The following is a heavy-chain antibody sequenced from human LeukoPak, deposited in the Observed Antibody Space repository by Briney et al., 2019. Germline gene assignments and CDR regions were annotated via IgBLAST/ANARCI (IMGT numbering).Heavy chain of an antibody. CDR3: ARVDLYSSSWRASNWFDP. CDR1: VDSTISADYY. V-gene: IGHV4-30-4*01. J-gene: IGHJ5*02. CDR2: IFYSGNN. D-gene: IGHD6-13*01. Sequence: SQTLSPTSTDPVDSTISADYYWSCIRLPPRDGLGWIGYIFYSGNNYYHTSLKGRVPISGDTPKNQFSLQLTSVTAADTAVYYCARVDLYSSSWRASNWFDPWGQGTLVTVSS.